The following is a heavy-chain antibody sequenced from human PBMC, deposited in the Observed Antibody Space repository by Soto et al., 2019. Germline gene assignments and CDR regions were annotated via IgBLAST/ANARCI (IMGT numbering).Heavy chain of an antibody. CDR2: VIPRIPTS. J-gene: IGHJ6*02. V-gene: IGHV1-69*01. Sequence: QVQLVQSGAEVKQPGSSVKVSCKTPGGTFSDYGISWLRQAPGQGLEWMGGVIPRIPTSNYASRFHGRVTFTADESTAYMELSGLRSEDTAVYYCARNSLTRARVDYYYGLDVWGQGTTVTVSS. CDR1: GGTFSDYG. CDR3: ARNSLTRARVDYYYGLDV. D-gene: IGHD2-15*01.